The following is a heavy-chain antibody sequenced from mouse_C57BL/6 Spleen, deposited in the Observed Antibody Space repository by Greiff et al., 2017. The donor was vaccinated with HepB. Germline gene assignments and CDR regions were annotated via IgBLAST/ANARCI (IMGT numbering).Heavy chain of an antibody. D-gene: IGHD1-1*01. Sequence: VHVKQSGAELVRPGASVKLSCTASGFNIKDYYMHWVKQRPEQGLEWNGRIDPEDGDTEYAPKFQGKATMTADTSSNTAYLQLSSLTSEDTAVYYCTIYYGSSYEGYFDVWGTGTTVTVSS. J-gene: IGHJ1*03. CDR3: TIYYGSSYEGYFDV. CDR1: GFNIKDYY. CDR2: IDPEDGDT. V-gene: IGHV14-1*01.